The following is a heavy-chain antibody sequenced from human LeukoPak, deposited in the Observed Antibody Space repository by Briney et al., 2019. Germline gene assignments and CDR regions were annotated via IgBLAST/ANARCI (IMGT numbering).Heavy chain of an antibody. CDR2: INPNSGGT. J-gene: IGHJ5*02. Sequence: ASVKVSCKASGYTFTGYYMHWVRQAPGQGLEWMGWINPNSGGTNYAQKFQGRVTMTRDTSISTAYMGLSRLRSDDTAVYYCAREAGSMTTGDNWFDPWGQGTLVTVSS. CDR3: AREAGSMTTGDNWFDP. CDR1: GYTFTGYY. V-gene: IGHV1-2*02. D-gene: IGHD4-11*01.